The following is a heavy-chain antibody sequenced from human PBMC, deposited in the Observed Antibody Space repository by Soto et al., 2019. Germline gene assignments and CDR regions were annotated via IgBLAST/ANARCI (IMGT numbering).Heavy chain of an antibody. D-gene: IGHD2-15*01. Sequence: ASVKVSCKASGYTFTSYDINWVRQATGQGLEWMGWMNPNSGNTGYAQKFQGRVTMTRNTSISTAYMELSSLRSEDTAVYYCARGLYCSGGSCRPDDYWGQRTLVTVSS. CDR3: ARGLYCSGGSCRPDDY. J-gene: IGHJ4*02. CDR1: GYTFTSYD. V-gene: IGHV1-8*01. CDR2: MNPNSGNT.